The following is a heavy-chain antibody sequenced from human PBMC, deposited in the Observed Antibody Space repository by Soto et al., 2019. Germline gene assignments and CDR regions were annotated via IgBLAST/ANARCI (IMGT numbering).Heavy chain of an antibody. CDR2: ISGSGGST. CDR3: AKDPRPSIAVSITYFQH. J-gene: IGHJ1*01. D-gene: IGHD6-19*01. CDR1: GFTFSSHA. V-gene: IGHV3-23*01. Sequence: GGSLRLSCEASGFTFSSHAMSWVRQAPGKGLQWVSAISGSGGSTYYPDSVKGRFTISRDNSKNTLYLQMNSLRAEDTAVYYCAKDPRPSIAVSITYFQHWRELHLFTV.